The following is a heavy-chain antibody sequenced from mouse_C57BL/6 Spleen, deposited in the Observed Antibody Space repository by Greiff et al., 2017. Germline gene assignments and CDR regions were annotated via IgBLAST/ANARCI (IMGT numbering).Heavy chain of an antibody. CDR1: GFTFSDYY. Sequence: DVKLVESEGGLVQPGSSMKLSCTASGFTFSDYYMAWVRQVPEKGLEWVANINYDGSSTYYLDSLKSRFIISRDNAKNILYLQMSSLKSEDTATYYCAREGSYFDVWGTGTTVTVSS. CDR3: AREGSYFDV. J-gene: IGHJ1*03. V-gene: IGHV5-16*01. CDR2: INYDGSST.